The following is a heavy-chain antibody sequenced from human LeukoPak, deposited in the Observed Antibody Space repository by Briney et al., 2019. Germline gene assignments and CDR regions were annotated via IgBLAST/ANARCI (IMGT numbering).Heavy chain of an antibody. Sequence: ASVKVSCKASGYTFSSDGISWVRQAPGQGLEWMGWISSYNGNTKYAEKLQGRVTMTTDTSTSTAYMELRSLRSDDTAVYYCARVQLERSGEPFDYWGQGTMVTVSS. V-gene: IGHV1-18*01. D-gene: IGHD1-1*01. CDR1: GYTFSSDG. J-gene: IGHJ3*01. CDR2: ISSYNGNT. CDR3: ARVQLERSGEPFDY.